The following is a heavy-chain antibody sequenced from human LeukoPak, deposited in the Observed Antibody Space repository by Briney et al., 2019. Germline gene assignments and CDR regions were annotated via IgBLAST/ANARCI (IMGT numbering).Heavy chain of an antibody. CDR2: IYHSGST. D-gene: IGHD2-2*01. CDR3: ARGSSTSSYHYYYYGMDV. J-gene: IGHJ6*02. V-gene: IGHV4-30-2*01. CDR1: GGSISSGGYS. Sequence: SETLSLTCTVSGGSISSGGYSWSWIRQHPGKGLEWIGYIYHSGSTYYNPSLKSRVTISVDRSKNQFSLKLSSVTAADTAVYYCARGSSTSSYHYYYYGMDVWGQGTTVTVSS.